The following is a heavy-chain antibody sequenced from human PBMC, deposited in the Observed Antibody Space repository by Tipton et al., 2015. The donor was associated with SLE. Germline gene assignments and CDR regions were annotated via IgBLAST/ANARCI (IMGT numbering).Heavy chain of an antibody. Sequence: SLRLSCVASGFTFSIYSMNWVRQAPGKGLELVSSISNTHYIHYADSVKGRFTISRDDAKSSLYLQMSSLRAEDTAIYYCAKKRVAVVGSFYFDCWGQGTLVTVSS. CDR1: GFTFSIYS. J-gene: IGHJ4*02. CDR2: ISNTHYI. D-gene: IGHD6-19*01. V-gene: IGHV3-21*04. CDR3: AKKRVAVVGSFYFDC.